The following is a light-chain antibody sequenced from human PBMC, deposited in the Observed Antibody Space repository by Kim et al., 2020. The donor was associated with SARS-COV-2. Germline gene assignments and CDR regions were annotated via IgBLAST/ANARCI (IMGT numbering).Light chain of an antibody. CDR3: QQYNNWPPWT. Sequence: SPGERATLSCRASQSVSSYFAWYQQKPGQAPRLLIYGASTRATGIPARFSGSGSGTEFTLTISSLQSEDFAVYYCQQYNNWPPWTFGQGTKVDIK. V-gene: IGKV3-15*01. J-gene: IGKJ1*01. CDR1: QSVSSY. CDR2: GAS.